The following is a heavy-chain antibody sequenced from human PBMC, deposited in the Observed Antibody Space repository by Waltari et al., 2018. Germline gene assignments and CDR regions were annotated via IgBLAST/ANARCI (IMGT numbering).Heavy chain of an antibody. CDR2: IIPILGIA. CDR1: GDTLSGYA. V-gene: IGHV1-69*10. J-gene: IGHJ5*02. D-gene: IGHD5-18*01. Sequence: QVQLVQSGAEVKKPGSSVKVSCKASGDTLSGYAISWVRQAPGQGLEWMGGIIPILGIANYAQKFQGRVTITADKSTSTAYMELSSLRSEETAVYYCARVPLAINWFDPWGQGTLVTVSS. CDR3: ARVPLAINWFDP.